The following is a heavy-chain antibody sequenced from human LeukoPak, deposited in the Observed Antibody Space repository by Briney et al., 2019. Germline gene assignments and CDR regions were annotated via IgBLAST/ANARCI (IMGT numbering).Heavy chain of an antibody. CDR3: VRDLDYYDSSGYPY. CDR2: IYYSGST. V-gene: IGHV4-39*07. CDR1: GGSISSSSYY. J-gene: IGHJ4*02. Sequence: SETLSLTCTVSGGSISSSSYYWGWIRQPPGKGLEWIGSIYYSGSTYYNPSLKSRVTISVDTSKNQFSLNLNSVTAADTAVYYCVRDLDYYDSSGYPYWGQGTPVTVSS. D-gene: IGHD3-22*01.